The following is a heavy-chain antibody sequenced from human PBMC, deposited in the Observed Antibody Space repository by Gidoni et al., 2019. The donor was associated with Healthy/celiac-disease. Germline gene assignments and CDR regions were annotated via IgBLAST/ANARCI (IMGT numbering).Heavy chain of an antibody. V-gene: IGHV4-34*01. CDR2: INHSGST. D-gene: IGHD6-13*01. CDR3: ARKSRRIAAAGNWFDP. Sequence: QVQLQQWGAGLLKPSETQSLTCAVYGGSFSGYYWSWIRQPPGKGLEWIGEINHSGSTNYNPSLKSRVTISVDTSKNQFSLKLSSVTAADTAVYYCARKSRRIAAAGNWFDPWGQGTLVTVSS. J-gene: IGHJ5*02. CDR1: GGSFSGYY.